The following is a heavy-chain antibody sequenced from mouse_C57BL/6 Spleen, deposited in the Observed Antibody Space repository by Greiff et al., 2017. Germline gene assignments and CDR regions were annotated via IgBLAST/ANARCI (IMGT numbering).Heavy chain of an antibody. CDR2: IDPDTGGT. CDR3: TRCGGNSRFAY. J-gene: IGHJ3*01. D-gene: IGHD2-1*01. CDR1: GYTFTDYE. V-gene: IGHV1-15*01. Sequence: QVQLQQSGAELVRPGASVTLSCTASGYTFTDYEMHWVKQTPVHGLEWIGGIDPDTGGTAYNQKFKGKAILTADNSSSTAYMELRSLTSEESAVYYSTRCGGNSRFAYWGQGTLVTVSA.